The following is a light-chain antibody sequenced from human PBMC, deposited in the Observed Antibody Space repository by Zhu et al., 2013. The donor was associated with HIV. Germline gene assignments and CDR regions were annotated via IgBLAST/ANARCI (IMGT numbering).Light chain of an antibody. V-gene: IGLV1-40*01. CDR1: SSNIGAGYD. CDR3: CSYAGGNTWV. CDR2: GNT. Sequence: QSVLTQPPSVSGAPGQTVSISCSGSSSNIGAGYDVHWYRQLPGTAPKLLVFGNTNRPSGVPDRFSASKSGTSASLAIAGLQAEDEAYYYCCSYAGGNTWVFGGGTKLSVL. J-gene: IGLJ3*02.